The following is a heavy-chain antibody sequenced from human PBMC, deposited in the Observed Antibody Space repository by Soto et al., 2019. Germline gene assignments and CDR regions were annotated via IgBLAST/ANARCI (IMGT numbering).Heavy chain of an antibody. Sequence: QVQPVQSGSEVKKPGSSVRVSCKTGSFYAVSWVRQAPGQGLEWMGGLIPVFDTPSYAQKFQGRVIITADESKSTAYMELSSLRSEDTALYYCASTPVTGRYSYYGMDAWDQGIAVTVSS. CDR2: LIPVFDTP. J-gene: IGHJ6*02. D-gene: IGHD4-4*01. CDR3: ASTPVTGRYSYYGMDA. V-gene: IGHV1-69*01. CDR1: SFYA.